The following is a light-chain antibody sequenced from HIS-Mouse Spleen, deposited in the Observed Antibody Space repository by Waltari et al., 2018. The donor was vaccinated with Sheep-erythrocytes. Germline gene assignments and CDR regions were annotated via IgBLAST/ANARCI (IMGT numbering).Light chain of an antibody. CDR2: EGS. CDR1: SSDDGSYNL. CDR3: CSYAGSSTLV. V-gene: IGLV2-23*01. Sequence: QSALTQPASVSGSPGQSITISCTGTSSDDGSYNLFSWYQQHPGKAPKLKIYEGSKRPSGVSNRFSGSKSGNTASLTISGLQAEDEADYYCCSYAGSSTLVFGGGTKLTVL. J-gene: IGLJ2*01.